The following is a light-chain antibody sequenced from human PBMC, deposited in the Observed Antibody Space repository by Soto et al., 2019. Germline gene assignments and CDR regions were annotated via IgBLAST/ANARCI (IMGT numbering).Light chain of an antibody. V-gene: IGKV3-11*01. CDR3: HQRSNWPPIT. J-gene: IGKJ5*01. CDR2: DAS. Sequence: EIVLTQSPATLSLSPGGRATLSCRASQSVSSYLAWYQQKPGQAPRLLICDASNRATGIPARFSGSGSATDFTLTISSLEPEDFAVYYCHQRSNWPPITFGQGTRLEIK. CDR1: QSVSSY.